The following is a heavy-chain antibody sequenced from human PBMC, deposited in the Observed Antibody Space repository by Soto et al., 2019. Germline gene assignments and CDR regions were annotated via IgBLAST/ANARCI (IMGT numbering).Heavy chain of an antibody. CDR2: INDYGDRI. CDR3: TRGGLETFDY. CDR1: GFTFRNYW. J-gene: IGHJ4*02. V-gene: IGHV3-74*01. Sequence: GGSLRLSCAASGFTFRNYWMHWVRQAPGKGLVWVSSINDYGDRINYADSVEGRFTISRADAKSELDLQMKNRRADETAVYYGTRGGLETFDYWGQGALVTVSS. D-gene: IGHD1-1*01.